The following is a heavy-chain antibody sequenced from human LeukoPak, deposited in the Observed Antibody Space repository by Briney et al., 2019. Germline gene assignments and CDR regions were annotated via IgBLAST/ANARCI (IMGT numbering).Heavy chain of an antibody. CDR3: ARAGGITIFGVVIKGPLGYYYYYMDV. CDR1: GFTFSSYS. D-gene: IGHD3-3*01. CDR2: ISSSSSTI. Sequence: GGSLRLSCAASGFTFSSYSMNWVRQAPGKGLEWVSYISSSSSTIYYADSVKGRFTISRDNAKNSLYLQMNSLRAEDTAVYYCARAGGITIFGVVIKGPLGYYYYYMDVWGKGTTVTVSS. J-gene: IGHJ6*03. V-gene: IGHV3-48*04.